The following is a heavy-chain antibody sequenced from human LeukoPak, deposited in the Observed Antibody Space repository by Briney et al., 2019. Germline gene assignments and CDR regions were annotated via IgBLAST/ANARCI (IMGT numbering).Heavy chain of an antibody. V-gene: IGHV1-69*13. Sequence: SVKVSCKASGGTFSSYAISWVRQAPGQGLEWMGGIIPISGTATYAQKFQGRVTITADESTSTAYMELSSLRSEDTAVYYCARGVEYYDSSGSYYFDYWGQGTLVTVSS. CDR2: IIPISGTA. D-gene: IGHD3-22*01. J-gene: IGHJ4*02. CDR1: GGTFSSYA. CDR3: ARGVEYYDSSGSYYFDY.